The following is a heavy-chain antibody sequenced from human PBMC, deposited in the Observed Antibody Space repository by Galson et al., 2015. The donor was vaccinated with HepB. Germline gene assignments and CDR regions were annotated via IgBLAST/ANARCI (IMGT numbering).Heavy chain of an antibody. Sequence: PALVKPTQTLTLTCTFSGFSLSTSGVGVGWIRQPPGKALEWLALIYWDDDKRYSPSLKSRLTITKDTSRNQVVLTMTNMDPVDTATYYCAHRHRYNWNDDSRFDPWGQGTLVTVSS. D-gene: IGHD1-1*01. CDR3: AHRHRYNWNDDSRFDP. V-gene: IGHV2-5*02. J-gene: IGHJ5*02. CDR1: GFSLSTSGVG. CDR2: IYWDDDK.